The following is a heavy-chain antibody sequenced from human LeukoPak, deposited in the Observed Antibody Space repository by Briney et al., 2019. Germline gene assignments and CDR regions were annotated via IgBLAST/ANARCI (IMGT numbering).Heavy chain of an antibody. CDR2: IYYSGST. D-gene: IGHD2-15*01. CDR3: ARQGVAPAFDI. J-gene: IGHJ3*02. V-gene: IGHV4-59*08. CDR1: GVSISSYY. Sequence: SETLSLTCTVSGVSISSYYWSWIRQPPGKGLEWIGYIYYSGSTNYNPSLKSRVTISVDTSKNQFSLKLSSVTAADTAVYYCARQGVAPAFDIWGQGTMVTVSS.